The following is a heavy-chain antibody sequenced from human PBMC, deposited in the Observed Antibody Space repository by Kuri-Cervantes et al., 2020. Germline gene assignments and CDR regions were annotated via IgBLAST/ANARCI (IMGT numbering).Heavy chain of an antibody. CDR2: IIPIFGTA. D-gene: IGHD1/OR15-1a*01. CDR1: GGTFSSYA. CDR3: AMNRGGDYYYYYMDV. Sequence: SVKVSCKASGGTFSSYAISWVRQAPGQGLEWMGGIIPIFGTANYAQKFQGRVTITTDESTSTAYMELSSLRSEDTAVYYCAMNRGGDYYYYYMDVWGKGTTVTVSS. J-gene: IGHJ6*03. V-gene: IGHV1-69*05.